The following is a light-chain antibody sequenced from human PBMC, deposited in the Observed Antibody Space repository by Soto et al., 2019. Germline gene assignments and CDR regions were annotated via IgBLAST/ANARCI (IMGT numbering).Light chain of an antibody. Sequence: ALTQPRSVSGSPGQSVTISCTGTGNDVGAYNYVSWYQQHPGKAPKLMIYEVSNRPSGVSNRFSGSKSGNTASLTISGLQAEDEADYYCSSYTSSRDYVFGTGTKVTVL. CDR2: EVS. CDR1: GNDVGAYNY. V-gene: IGLV2-14*01. J-gene: IGLJ1*01. CDR3: SSYTSSRDYV.